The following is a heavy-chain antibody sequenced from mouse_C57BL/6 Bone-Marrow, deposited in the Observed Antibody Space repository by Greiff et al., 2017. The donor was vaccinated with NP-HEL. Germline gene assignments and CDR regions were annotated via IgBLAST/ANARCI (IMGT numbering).Heavy chain of an antibody. V-gene: IGHV14-4*01. D-gene: IGHD1-1*01. Sequence: VQLQQPGAELVRPGASVKLSCTASGFNIKDDYMHWVKQRPEQGLEWIGWIDPENGDTEYASKFQGKATITADTSSNTAYLQVSSLTSEDTAVYYCTTATSYWYFDVWGTGTTVTVSS. J-gene: IGHJ1*03. CDR3: TTATSYWYFDV. CDR1: GFNIKDDY. CDR2: IDPENGDT.